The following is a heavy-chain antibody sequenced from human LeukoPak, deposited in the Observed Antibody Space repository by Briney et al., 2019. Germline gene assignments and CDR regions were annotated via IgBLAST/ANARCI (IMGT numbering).Heavy chain of an antibody. CDR3: ARDSMYSYGYNFAY. CDR2: INAGNGNT. CDR1: GYTFTSYA. V-gene: IGHV1-3*01. J-gene: IGHJ4*02. D-gene: IGHD5-18*01. Sequence: ASVKVSCKASGYTFTSYAMHWVRQAPGQRLEWMGWINAGNGNTKYSQKFQGRVTITRDTSASTAYMELSSLRSEDTAVYYCARDSMYSYGYNFAYWGQGTLVTVSS.